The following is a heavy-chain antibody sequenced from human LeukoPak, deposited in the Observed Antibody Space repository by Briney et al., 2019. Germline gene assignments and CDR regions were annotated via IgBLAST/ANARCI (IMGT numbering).Heavy chain of an antibody. CDR2: IIPIFGTA. CDR1: GGTFSRYA. Sequence: SVKVSCKASGGTFSRYAISWVRQAPGQGLGWMGGIIPIFGTANYAQKFQGRVTITADESSNTAYMELNSLRSEDTAIYYCARDAAIYDTGAYYYLWWGQGTLVTVSS. CDR3: ARDAAIYDTGAYYYLW. D-gene: IGHD3-22*01. J-gene: IGHJ4*02. V-gene: IGHV1-69*13.